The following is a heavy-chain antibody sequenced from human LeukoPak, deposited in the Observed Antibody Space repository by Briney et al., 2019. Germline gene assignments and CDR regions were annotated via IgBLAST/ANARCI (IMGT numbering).Heavy chain of an antibody. CDR2: IYYSGST. CDR3: ARAVPSGNTYGTFDF. CDR1: GGSISSSSYY. D-gene: IGHD5-18*01. V-gene: IGHV4-39*07. Sequence: SETLSLTCTVSGGSISSSSYYWGWIRQPPGKGLEWIGSIYYSGSTYYNPSLKSRVIISVDTSKNQFSLNLSSVTATDTAVYYCARAVPSGNTYGTFDFWGQGTLVTVSS. J-gene: IGHJ4*02.